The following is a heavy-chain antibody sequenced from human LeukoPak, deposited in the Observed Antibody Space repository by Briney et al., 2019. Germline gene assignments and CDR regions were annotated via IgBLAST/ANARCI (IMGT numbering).Heavy chain of an antibody. CDR3: AKDLYGDYGGIDY. J-gene: IGHJ4*02. CDR1: GFTFSIYA. CDR2: IRGNSGST. V-gene: IGHV3-23*01. D-gene: IGHD4-17*01. Sequence: GGSLRLSCAASGFTFSIYAMSWVRQAPGKGLEWVSVIRGNSGSTYYAASVKGRFTISRDNSKNTLYLQMNSLRAEDTAIYYCAKDLYGDYGGIDYWGQGTLVTVSS.